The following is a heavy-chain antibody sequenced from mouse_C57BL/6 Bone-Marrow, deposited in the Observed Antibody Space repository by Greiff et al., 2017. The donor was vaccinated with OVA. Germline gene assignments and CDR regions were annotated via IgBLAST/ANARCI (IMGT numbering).Heavy chain of an antibody. CDR2: IDPENGDT. V-gene: IGHV14-4*01. D-gene: IGHD1-1*01. J-gene: IGHJ3*01. Sequence: VQLQQSGAELVRPGASVKLSCTASGFNIKDDYMNWVKQRPEQGLEWIGWIDPENGDTEYASQFQGKATITADTSSNTAYLQLSSLTSEDTAVYYCTTHPLYDYGSSAWFAYWGQGTLVTVSA. CDR1: GFNIKDDY. CDR3: TTHPLYDYGSSAWFAY.